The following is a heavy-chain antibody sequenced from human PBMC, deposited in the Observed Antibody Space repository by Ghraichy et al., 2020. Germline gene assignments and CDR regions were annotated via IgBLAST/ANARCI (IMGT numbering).Heavy chain of an antibody. CDR1: GFSTNY. J-gene: IGHJ5*02. D-gene: IGHD2-2*01. Sequence: GGSLRLSCAASGFSTNYMSWVRQAPGQGLQWVSMFYSDGTTYYADSVKGRFTISRDNSKNTLYLQMHSLRPEDTAVYYCTRVRDCSSNSCNKVFDPWGQGTLVTVSS. CDR2: FYSDGTT. CDR3: TRVRDCSSNSCNKVFDP. V-gene: IGHV3-66*02.